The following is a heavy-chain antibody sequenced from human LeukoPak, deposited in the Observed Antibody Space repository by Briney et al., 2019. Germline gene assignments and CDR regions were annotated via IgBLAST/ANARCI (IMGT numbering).Heavy chain of an antibody. CDR1: GFTFNNYA. D-gene: IGHD6-19*01. CDR3: AKGRAAGLLDWFDP. J-gene: IGHJ5*02. CDR2: IVGGGDGT. V-gene: IGHV3-23*01. Sequence: GGSLRLSCAASGFTFNNYAMSWVRQAPGKGLEWVSTIVGGGDGTYYVDSVKGRFAVSRDNSMNTLYLHMSSLRADDAAVYYCAKGRAAGLLDWFDPWGQGTLVTV.